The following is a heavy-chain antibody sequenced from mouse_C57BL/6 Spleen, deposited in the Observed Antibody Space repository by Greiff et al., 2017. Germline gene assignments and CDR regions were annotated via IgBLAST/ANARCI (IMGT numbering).Heavy chain of an antibody. D-gene: IGHD1-1*01. CDR3: ARSVYDSWFAY. CDR1: GYTFTDYN. J-gene: IGHJ3*01. Sequence: VQLQQSGPELVKPGASVKMSCKASGYTFTDYNMHWVKQSPGQSLEWIGYINPDNGGTSYNQKFKGKATLTVNKSSSTAYMELRSLTSEDSAVDYCARSVYDSWFAYWGQGTMVTVSA. CDR2: INPDNGGT. V-gene: IGHV1-22*01.